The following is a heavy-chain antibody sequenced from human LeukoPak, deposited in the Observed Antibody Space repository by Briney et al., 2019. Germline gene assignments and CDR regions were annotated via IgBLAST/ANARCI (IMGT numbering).Heavy chain of an antibody. Sequence: GGSLRLSCAASGFTFSSYGMSWVRQAPGKGLEWVSAITPSGGSTYYADSVKGRFTISRDNSKNTLFLQMNSLRAEDTAVYYCAKDGGSDPDSFDIWGQGTMVTVSS. V-gene: IGHV3-23*01. CDR3: AKDGGSDPDSFDI. D-gene: IGHD2-15*01. J-gene: IGHJ3*02. CDR1: GFTFSSYG. CDR2: ITPSGGST.